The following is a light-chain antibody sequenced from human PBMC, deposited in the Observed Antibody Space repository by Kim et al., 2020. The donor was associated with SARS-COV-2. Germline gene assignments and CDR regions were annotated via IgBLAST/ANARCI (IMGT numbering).Light chain of an antibody. CDR3: QQYGSSPQT. V-gene: IGKV3-20*01. J-gene: IGKJ1*01. CDR2: GAS. Sequence: EIVLTQSPGTLSLSPGERATLSCRASQSVRSSYLAWYQQQPGQAPRLLIYGASSRATAIPDRFSGSGSGTDFTLTISRLEPEDFAVYYCQQYGSSPQTFGQGTKVDIK. CDR1: QSVRSSY.